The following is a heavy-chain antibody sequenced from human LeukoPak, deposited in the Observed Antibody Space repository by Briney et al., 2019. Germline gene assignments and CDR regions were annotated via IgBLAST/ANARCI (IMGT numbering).Heavy chain of an antibody. CDR2: IYTSGST. CDR3: ARLGGRGGSGSTMPDY. CDR1: GGSISSYY. J-gene: IGHJ4*02. V-gene: IGHV4-4*07. Sequence: SETLSLTCTVSGGSISSYYWSWIRQPAGKGLEWIGRIYTSGSTNYNPSLKSRVTMSVDTSKNQFSLKLSSVTAADTAVYYCARLGGRGGSGSTMPDYWGQGTLVTVSS. D-gene: IGHD3-10*01.